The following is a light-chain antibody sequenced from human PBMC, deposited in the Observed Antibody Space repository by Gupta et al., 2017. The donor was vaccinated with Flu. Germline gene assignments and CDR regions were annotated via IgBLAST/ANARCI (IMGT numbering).Light chain of an antibody. J-gene: IGKJ4*01. V-gene: IGKV3-20*01. CDR2: GAS. CDR3: QQYGSSGIT. Sequence: EIVLTQSPGTLSLSPGGRATLFCRASQSVSNSLAWYQQKPGQAPRLLIYGASSRATGIPDRFSGSGSGTDFTLTISRLDPEDFAIYYCQQYGSSGITFGGGTKVEIK. CDR1: QSVSNS.